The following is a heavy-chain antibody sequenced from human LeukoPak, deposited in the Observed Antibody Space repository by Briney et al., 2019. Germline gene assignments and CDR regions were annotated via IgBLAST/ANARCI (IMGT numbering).Heavy chain of an antibody. D-gene: IGHD3-22*01. J-gene: IGHJ5*02. CDR2: IFSNDEK. V-gene: IGHV2-26*01. CDR3: ARIQDYYDSSRINWFDP. Sequence: ESGPTLVNPTETLTLTCTVSGFSLSNARMGVSWIRQPPGKALEWLAHIFSNDEKSYSTSLKSRLTISKDTSKSQVVLTMTNMDPVDTATYYCARIQDYYDSSRINWFDPWGQGTLVTVSS. CDR1: GFSLSNARMG.